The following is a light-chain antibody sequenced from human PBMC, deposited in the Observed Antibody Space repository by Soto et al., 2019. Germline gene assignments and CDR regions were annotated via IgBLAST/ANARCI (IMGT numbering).Light chain of an antibody. J-gene: IGLJ1*01. CDR3: QSYDSSLSVLYV. Sequence: QSVLTQPPSVSGAPGQRVTISCTGSSSNIGAGYEVHWFQQLPGTAPKLLIYGNTNRPSGVPDRFSGSTSDTSASLAITGLQPEDEADYYCQSYDSSLSVLYVFGTGTKLTVL. CDR2: GNT. V-gene: IGLV1-40*01. CDR1: SSNIGAGYE.